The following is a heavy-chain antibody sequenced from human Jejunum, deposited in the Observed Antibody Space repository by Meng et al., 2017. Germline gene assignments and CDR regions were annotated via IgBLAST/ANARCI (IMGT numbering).Heavy chain of an antibody. CDR3: AKAGPFYLEY. J-gene: IGHJ4*02. Sequence: ESLKISCAASGFTFSRASMTWVRQAPGKGLECVSSIGSGGDSTLYADSVKGRFTISRDNSRDTVYLQMNSLGAEDTAIYYCAKAGPFYLEYWGQGTLVTVSS. CDR1: GFTFSRAS. V-gene: IGHV3-23*01. CDR2: IGSGGDST.